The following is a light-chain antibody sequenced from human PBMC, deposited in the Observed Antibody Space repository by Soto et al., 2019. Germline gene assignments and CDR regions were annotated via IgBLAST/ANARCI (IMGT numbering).Light chain of an antibody. J-gene: IGLJ3*02. CDR2: EVK. Sequence: QSVLTQPASVSGSPGQSITISCTGSRSDVGGYNYVSWYQQHPGKAPKLMIFEVKSRPSGVSDRFSGSKSGNTASLTISGLQAEDEADYYCSSYSDYSPRVFGGGTQLTVL. V-gene: IGLV2-14*01. CDR3: SSYSDYSPRV. CDR1: RSDVGGYNY.